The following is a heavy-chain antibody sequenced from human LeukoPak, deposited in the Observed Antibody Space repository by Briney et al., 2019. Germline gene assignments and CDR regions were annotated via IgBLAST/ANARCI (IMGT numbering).Heavy chain of an antibody. V-gene: IGHV1-18*01. J-gene: IGHJ3*02. CDR3: ARGRTIDAFDI. CDR1: GYTFTSFG. D-gene: IGHD4/OR15-4a*01. CDR2: ISAYNGNT. Sequence: ASVKVSCKASGYTFTSFGISWVRQAPGQGLEWMGWISAYNGNTKSAQKFQGRVTMTTDTSTSTAYMELRSLRSDDTAVYYCARGRTIDAFDIWGQGTMVTVSS.